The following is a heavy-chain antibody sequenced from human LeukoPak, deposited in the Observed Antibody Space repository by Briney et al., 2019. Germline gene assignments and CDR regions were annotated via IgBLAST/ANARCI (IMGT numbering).Heavy chain of an antibody. D-gene: IGHD6-13*01. Sequence: SETLSLTRAVYGGSFSGYYWSWIRQPPGKGLEWIGEINHSGSTNYNPSLKSRITISVDTSKNQFSLKLSSVTAADTAVYYCARWGEAAAGIYYWGQGTLVTVSS. V-gene: IGHV4-34*01. CDR3: ARWGEAAAGIYY. CDR1: GGSFSGYY. CDR2: INHSGST. J-gene: IGHJ4*02.